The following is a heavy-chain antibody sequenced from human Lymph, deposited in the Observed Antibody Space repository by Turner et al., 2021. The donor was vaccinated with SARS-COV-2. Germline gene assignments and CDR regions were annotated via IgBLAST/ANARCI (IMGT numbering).Heavy chain of an antibody. J-gene: IGHJ5*02. V-gene: IGHV1-69*10. CDR1: GGTFSSYA. D-gene: IGHD2-2*01. CDR3: ARDTPDCSSTSCYDP. CDR2: IIPILAIA. Sequence: QVHLVQSGAEVKYPGSSVKVSCKASGGTFSSYAITWVRQAPRQRLEWMGGIIPILAIANYAQKFQSRVTITADKSTSTAYMELSSLRSDDTAVYYSARDTPDCSSTSCYDPWGQGTLVTVSS.